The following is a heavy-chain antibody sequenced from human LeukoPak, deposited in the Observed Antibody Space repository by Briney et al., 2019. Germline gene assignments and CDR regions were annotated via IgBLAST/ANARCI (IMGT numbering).Heavy chain of an antibody. CDR2: IYYSGST. D-gene: IGHD3-3*01. CDR1: GGSTSSSSYY. J-gene: IGHJ3*02. V-gene: IGHV4-39*01. Sequence: SETLSLTCTVSGGSTSSSSYYWGWIRQPPGKGLEWIGSIYYSGSTYYDPSLKSRVTISVDTSKNQFSLKLSSVTAADTAVYYCARHTYYDFWSGYSDPFDIWGQGTMVTVSS. CDR3: ARHTYYDFWSGYSDPFDI.